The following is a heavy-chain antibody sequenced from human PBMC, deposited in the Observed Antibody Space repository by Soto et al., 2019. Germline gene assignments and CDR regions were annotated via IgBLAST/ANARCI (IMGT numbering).Heavy chain of an antibody. CDR1: GFTFINYA. CDR2: ISGSGYTI. J-gene: IGHJ6*02. Sequence: GRSLRLSCAASGFTFINYAMTWVRQAPGKGLVWVSVISGSGYTIDIADSVKGRFSISRDNSKNTVYLQMNRLRAEDTAVYYCLIDPCYDTTGYYPPYFYFYGTDFWGQGTTVPVS. V-gene: IGHV3-23*01. CDR3: LIDPCYDTTGYYPPYFYFYGTDF. D-gene: IGHD3-22*01.